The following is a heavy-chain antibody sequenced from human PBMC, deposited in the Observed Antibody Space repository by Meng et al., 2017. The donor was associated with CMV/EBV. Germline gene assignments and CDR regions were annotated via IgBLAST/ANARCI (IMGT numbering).Heavy chain of an antibody. CDR1: GFTVSSYW. D-gene: IGHD6-13*01. Sequence: GESLKISCAASGFTVSSYWMHWVRQAPGKGLVWVSRINSDGSSTSYADSVKGRFTISRDYAKNTLYLQMNSLRAEDTAVYYCAREVRDSSSWGYGMDVWGQGTTVTVSS. J-gene: IGHJ6*02. CDR2: INSDGSST. V-gene: IGHV3-74*01. CDR3: AREVRDSSSWGYGMDV.